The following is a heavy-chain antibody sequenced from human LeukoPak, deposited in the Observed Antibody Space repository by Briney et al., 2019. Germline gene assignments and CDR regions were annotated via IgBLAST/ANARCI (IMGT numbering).Heavy chain of an antibody. CDR2: ISPSNGAT. CDR3: ARWVWSGSLYYFDS. CDR1: GYTFTGYY. V-gene: IGHV1-2*02. J-gene: IGHJ4*02. Sequence: ASVKLPCKASGYTFTGYYMHWVRQAPGQGLEWMGWISPSNGATNYAQNFQDRVTMTSDTSISTGYMELSRLRSDDTAVYYCARWVWSGSLYYFDSWGQGTLVTVPS. D-gene: IGHD1-26*01.